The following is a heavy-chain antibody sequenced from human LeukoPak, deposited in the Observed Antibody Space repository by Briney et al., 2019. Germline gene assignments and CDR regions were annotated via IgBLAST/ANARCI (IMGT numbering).Heavy chain of an antibody. J-gene: IGHJ4*02. CDR3: ATEIYYYDSSGYSR. D-gene: IGHD3-22*01. CDR1: GYTFTSYY. CDR2: INPSGGST. V-gene: IGHV1-46*01. Sequence: GASVKVSCKASGYTFTSYYMHWVRQAPGQGLEWMGIINPSGGSTNYAQKLQGRVTMTTDTSTSTAYMELRSLRSDDTAVYYCATEIYYYDSSGYSRWGQGTLVTVSS.